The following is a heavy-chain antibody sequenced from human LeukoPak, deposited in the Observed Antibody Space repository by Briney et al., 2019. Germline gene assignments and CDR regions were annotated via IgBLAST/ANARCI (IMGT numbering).Heavy chain of an antibody. CDR3: ARWAGVTDE. CDR1: GFTFANYW. D-gene: IGHD5-18*01. J-gene: IGHJ4*02. Sequence: GGSLRLSCAASGFTFANYWMSWVRQVPGKGPEWVAHIKQDGSVEHYLDSVKGRFTISRDNAKNSLYLQMNSLISEDTAVYYCARWAGVTDEWGQGTLVTVSS. CDR2: IKQDGSVE. V-gene: IGHV3-7*01.